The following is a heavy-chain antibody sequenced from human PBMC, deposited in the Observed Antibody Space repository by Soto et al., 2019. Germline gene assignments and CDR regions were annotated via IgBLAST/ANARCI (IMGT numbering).Heavy chain of an antibody. J-gene: IGHJ4*02. V-gene: IGHV1-46*03. CDR2: INPRGGVT. CDR3: AREGGYDSSRSHDY. Sequence: ASVKFSCKASGYTFISYYMHWVRQAPGQGLECMVIINPRGGVTSYXXKVQGRVXXTRDTSTSTVXVELSXVRSEDTAVXYCAREGGYDSSRSHDYWRQGTLVTVSS. CDR1: GYTFISYY. D-gene: IGHD5-12*01.